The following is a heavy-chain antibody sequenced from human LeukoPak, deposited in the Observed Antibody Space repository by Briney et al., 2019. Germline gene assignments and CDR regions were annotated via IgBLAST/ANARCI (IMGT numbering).Heavy chain of an antibody. J-gene: IGHJ3*02. CDR2: IYYSGST. CDR3: ARGDFGMATRDDAFDI. CDR1: GGSISSYY. Sequence: PSETLPLTCTVSGGSISSYYWSWIRQPPGKGLEWIGYIYYSGSTNYNPSLKSRVTISVDTSKNQFSLKLSSVTAADTAVYYCARGDFGMATRDDAFDIWGQGTMVTVSS. D-gene: IGHD5-24*01. V-gene: IGHV4-59*01.